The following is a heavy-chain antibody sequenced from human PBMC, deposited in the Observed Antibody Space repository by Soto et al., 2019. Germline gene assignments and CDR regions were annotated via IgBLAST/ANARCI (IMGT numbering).Heavy chain of an antibody. D-gene: IGHD1-20*01. CDR2: IYHSGST. CDR1: GGSISSGGYS. J-gene: IGHJ4*02. Sequence: QLQLQESGSGLVKPSQTLSLTCAVSGGSISSGGYSWSWIRQPPGKGLEWIGYIYHSGSTYYNPSLKSRVSISVDRSKNQFSLKLSSVTAADTAVYYCRGGITGTPDFDYWGQGTLVTVSS. CDR3: RGGITGTPDFDY. V-gene: IGHV4-30-2*01.